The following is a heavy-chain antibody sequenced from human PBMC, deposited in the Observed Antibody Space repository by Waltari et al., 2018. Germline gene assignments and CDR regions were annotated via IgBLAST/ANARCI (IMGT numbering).Heavy chain of an antibody. J-gene: IGHJ3*02. CDR1: GFTFSSYG. D-gene: IGHD2-15*01. V-gene: IGHV3-30*18. CDR2: ISYDGSNK. CDR3: ANLVVGVLPTRAFDI. Sequence: QVQLVESGGGVVQPGRSLRLSCAASGFTFSSYGMHWVRQAPGKGLEWVAVISYDGSNKYYADSVKGRFTISRDNSKNTLYLQMNSLRAEDTAVYYCANLVVGVLPTRAFDIWGQGTMVTV.